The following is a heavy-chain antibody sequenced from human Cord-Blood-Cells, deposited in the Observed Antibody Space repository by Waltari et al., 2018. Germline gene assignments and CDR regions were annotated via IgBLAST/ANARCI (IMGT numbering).Heavy chain of an antibody. CDR1: GGSFSGYY. CDR3: AREGPAAIFDY. Sequence: VQLQQWGAGLLKPSETLSLTCAVYGGSFSGYYWRWIRHPPGQGLEWLGEINHSGSTNYDRSRKSRVTISVDTSKNQFSLKLSSVTAADTVVYYCAREGPAAIFDYWGQGTLVTVSS. D-gene: IGHD2-2*01. CDR2: INHSGST. V-gene: IGHV4-34*01. J-gene: IGHJ4*02.